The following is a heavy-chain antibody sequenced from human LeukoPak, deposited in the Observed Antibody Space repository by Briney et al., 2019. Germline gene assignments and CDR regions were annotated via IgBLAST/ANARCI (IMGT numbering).Heavy chain of an antibody. Sequence: PSETLSLTCTVSGGSISSGPYYWGWIRQPPGKGLEWIGNIYYGENTYYNPSLKSRVTISIDTSKNQFYLKLSSLTAADTAVYYCARRDDSSGYHKIFDYWGPGTLVTVSS. V-gene: IGHV4-39*01. J-gene: IGHJ4*02. CDR1: GGSISSGPYY. D-gene: IGHD3-22*01. CDR2: IYYGENT. CDR3: ARRDDSSGYHKIFDY.